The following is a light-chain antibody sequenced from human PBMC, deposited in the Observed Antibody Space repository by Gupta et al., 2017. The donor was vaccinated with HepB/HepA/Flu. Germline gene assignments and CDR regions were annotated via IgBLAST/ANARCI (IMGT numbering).Light chain of an antibody. V-gene: IGKV4-1*01. CDR1: QSVLYSSNNKNY. CDR2: WAS. Sequence: DIVMTQSPDSLAVSLGERATINCKSSQSVLYSSNNKNYLAWYQQKPGQPPKLLIYWASTRESGVPDRFSGSGSGTDFTLTISSLQAEDVAVYYCQQYYSTLCSFGQGTKLESK. J-gene: IGKJ2*04. CDR3: QQYYSTLCS.